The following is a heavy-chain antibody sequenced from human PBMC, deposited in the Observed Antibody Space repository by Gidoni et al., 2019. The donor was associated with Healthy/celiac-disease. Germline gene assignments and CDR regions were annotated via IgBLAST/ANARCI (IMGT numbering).Heavy chain of an antibody. Sequence: EVQLVESGGGLVQPGGSLRLSCQASGFTFHSYWMSWVRQAPGNGLEWVANIRQEGGEKYYVDSVKGRFTISRDNAKNSLYLQMNSLRAEDTAVDYCARIITMIVVVSNGYFDYWGQGTLVTVSS. D-gene: IGHD3-22*01. CDR2: IRQEGGEK. J-gene: IGHJ4*02. CDR3: ARIITMIVVVSNGYFDY. CDR1: GFTFHSYW. V-gene: IGHV3-7*03.